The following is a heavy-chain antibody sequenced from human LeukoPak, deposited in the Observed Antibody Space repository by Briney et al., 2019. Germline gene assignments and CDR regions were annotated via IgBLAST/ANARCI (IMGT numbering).Heavy chain of an antibody. CDR1: GGSISSYY. CDR2: IYYSGST. J-gene: IGHJ3*02. Sequence: KPSETLSLTCTVSGGSISSYYWSWIRQPPGKGLEWIGYIYYSGSTNYNPSLKSRVTISVDTSKNQFSLKLSSVTAADTAVYYCARQGVWELLAYDAFDIWGQGTMVTVSS. D-gene: IGHD1-26*01. CDR3: ARQGVWELLAYDAFDI. V-gene: IGHV4-59*08.